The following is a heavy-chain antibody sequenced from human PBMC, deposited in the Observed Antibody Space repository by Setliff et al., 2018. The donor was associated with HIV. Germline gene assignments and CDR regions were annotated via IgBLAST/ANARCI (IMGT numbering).Heavy chain of an antibody. CDR1: GGSISSSSYY. CDR3: ARHDPETNYGDHLAYCAFDI. D-gene: IGHD4-17*01. Sequence: SETLSLTCTVSGGSISSSSYYWGWIRQPPGKGLEWIGSIYYSGSTYYNPSLKSRVTISVDTSKNQFSLKLSSVTAADTAVYYCARHDPETNYGDHLAYCAFDIWGQGTMVTVS. V-gene: IGHV4-39*01. CDR2: IYYSGST. J-gene: IGHJ3*02.